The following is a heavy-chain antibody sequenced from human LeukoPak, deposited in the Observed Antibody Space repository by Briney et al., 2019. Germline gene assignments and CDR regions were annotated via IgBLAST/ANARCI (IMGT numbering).Heavy chain of an antibody. CDR1: GFSLSNYP. D-gene: IGHD3-3*01. CDR2: INSDGSST. CDR3: ASWRVATWD. V-gene: IGHV3-74*01. J-gene: IGHJ4*02. Sequence: GGSLRLSCSASGFSLSNYPMHWVRQAPGKGLVWVSRINSDGSSTNYADSVKGRFTISRDNAKNTLYLQMNSLRAEDTAVYYCASWRVATWDWGQGTLVTVSS.